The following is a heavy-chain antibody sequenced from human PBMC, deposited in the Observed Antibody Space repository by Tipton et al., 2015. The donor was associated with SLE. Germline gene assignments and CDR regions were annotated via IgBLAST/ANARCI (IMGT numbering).Heavy chain of an antibody. Sequence: TLSLTCTVSGGSISSYYWSWIRQSPGKGLEWIGNIFYSGITNDNPSLKSRITISVDPFKNQFSLRLTSVTAADTAVYYCAKTVAGAAYLFDLWGQGTLVTVTS. J-gene: IGHJ4*02. CDR1: GGSISSYY. V-gene: IGHV4-59*08. CDR2: IFYSGIT. CDR3: AKTVAGAAYLFDL. D-gene: IGHD6-19*01.